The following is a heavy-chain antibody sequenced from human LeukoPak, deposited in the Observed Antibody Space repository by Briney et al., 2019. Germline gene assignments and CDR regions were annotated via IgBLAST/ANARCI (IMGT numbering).Heavy chain of an antibody. J-gene: IGHJ4*02. D-gene: IGHD1-26*01. CDR3: ARAPRFFFDSWEQLDY. Sequence: VASVKVSCKASGYTFTSYYMHWVRQAPGQGLEWMGIINPSGGSTSYAQKFQGRVTMTRDMSTSTVYMELSSLRSEDTAVYYCARAPRFFFDSWEQLDYWGQGTLVTVSS. V-gene: IGHV1-46*01. CDR2: INPSGGST. CDR1: GYTFTSYY.